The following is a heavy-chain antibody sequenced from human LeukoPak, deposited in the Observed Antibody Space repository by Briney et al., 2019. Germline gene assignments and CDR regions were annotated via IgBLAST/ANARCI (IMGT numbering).Heavy chain of an antibody. CDR2: IYYSGST. J-gene: IGHJ5*02. D-gene: IGHD3-10*01. Sequence: SETLSLTCTVSGGSISSYYWSWIRQPPGKGLEWIGYIYYSGSTNYNPSLKSRVTISVDTSKNQFSLKLSSVTAADTAAYYCARALNYGSGSYWYNWFDPWGQGTLVTVSS. CDR1: GGSISSYY. CDR3: ARALNYGSGSYWYNWFDP. V-gene: IGHV4-59*01.